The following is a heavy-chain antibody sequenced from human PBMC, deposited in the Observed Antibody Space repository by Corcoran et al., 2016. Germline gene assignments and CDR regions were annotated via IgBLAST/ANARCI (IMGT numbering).Heavy chain of an antibody. Sequence: QVQLVQSGAAVKKPGASVKASCKASGYTFTSYYMHWVRHAPGPGIEWMGIINPSGGSTSYEQKFQGRVTMTRDTSTSTVYMELSSLRTEEKAVYYCARGAGAVAVYYCDYWGHGTLVTVSS. CDR2: INPSGGST. CDR1: GYTFTSYY. D-gene: IGHD6-19*01. J-gene: IGHJ4*01. V-gene: IGHV1-46*01. CDR3: ARGAGAVAVYYCDY.